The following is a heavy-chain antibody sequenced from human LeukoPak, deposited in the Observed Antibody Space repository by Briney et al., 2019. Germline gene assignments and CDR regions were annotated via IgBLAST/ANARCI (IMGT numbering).Heavy chain of an antibody. D-gene: IGHD4-23*01. CDR2: IYYSGST. V-gene: IGHV4-39*07. CDR1: GGSISSSSYY. J-gene: IGHJ4*02. CDR3: ARVVGGNSDY. Sequence: SETLSLTCTVSGGSISSSSYYWGWIRQPPGKGLEWIGSIYYSGSTYYNPSLKSRVTISVDTSKNQFSLKLSSVTAADTAVYYCARVVGGNSDYWGQGTLVTVSS.